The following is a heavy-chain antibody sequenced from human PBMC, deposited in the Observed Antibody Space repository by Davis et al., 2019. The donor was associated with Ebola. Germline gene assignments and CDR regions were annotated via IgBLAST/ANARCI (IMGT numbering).Heavy chain of an antibody. V-gene: IGHV3-30*18. D-gene: IGHD1-14*01. Sequence: PGGSLRLSCAASGITFSIYAIHWVRQAPGRGLEWVAVISNDGNNKYYADSVKGRFTISRDNSNNTVYLQMNSLRAEDTAVYYCVKAGTGKGGSWFLDYWGQGTLVTISS. CDR3: VKAGTGKGGSWFLDY. J-gene: IGHJ4*02. CDR2: ISNDGNNK. CDR1: GITFSIYA.